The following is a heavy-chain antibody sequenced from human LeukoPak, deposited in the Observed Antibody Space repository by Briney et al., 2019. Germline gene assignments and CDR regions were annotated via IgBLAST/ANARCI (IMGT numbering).Heavy chain of an antibody. CDR1: GYTFTSYY. CDR2: INPSGGST. J-gene: IGHJ6*03. Sequence: ASVKVSCKASGYTFTSYYMHWVRQAPGQGLEWMGIINPSGGSTSYAQKFQGRVTMTRDMSTSTVYMELNSLRAEDTAVYYCARELPRYYYYMDVWGKGTTVTVSS. CDR3: ARELPRYYYYMDV. V-gene: IGHV1-46*01.